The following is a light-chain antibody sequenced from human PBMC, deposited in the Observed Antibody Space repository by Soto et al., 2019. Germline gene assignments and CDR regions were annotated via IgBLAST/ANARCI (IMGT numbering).Light chain of an antibody. Sequence: EIVLTQSPATLSLSPGXXAXLSCRASXSVNSYLAWYQQKPGQAPRLLIYDASNRATGIPARFSGSGSGTDFTLTISSLEPEDFAVYYCQQRSSWPLTFGGGTKVEIK. J-gene: IGKJ4*01. CDR1: XSVNSY. V-gene: IGKV3-11*01. CDR3: QQRSSWPLT. CDR2: DAS.